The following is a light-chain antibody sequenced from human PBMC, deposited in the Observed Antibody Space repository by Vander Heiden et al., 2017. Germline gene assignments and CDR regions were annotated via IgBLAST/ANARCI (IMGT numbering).Light chain of an antibody. CDR1: QDISNY. V-gene: IGKV1-33*01. Sequence: DIHLTHSLSSLSASVGDRVTITCQASQDISNYLNWYQQKPGKVPKLLIYDASNLETGVPSRFSGSGSGTDFTFTISSLKPEDVATYYCQQDDNLPLTFGGGTKVEIK. CDR3: QQDDNLPLT. J-gene: IGKJ4*01. CDR2: DAS.